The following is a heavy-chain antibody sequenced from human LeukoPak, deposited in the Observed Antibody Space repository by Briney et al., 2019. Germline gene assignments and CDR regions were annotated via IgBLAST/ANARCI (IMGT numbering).Heavy chain of an antibody. V-gene: IGHV3-30*04. CDR1: GFTFSSYA. J-gene: IGHJ4*02. CDR2: ISYDGSNK. Sequence: GGSLRLSCAAFGFTFSSYAMHWVRQAPGKGLEWVAVISYDGSNKYYADSVKGRFTISRDNSKNTLYLQMNSLRAEDTAVYYCAILQDCSGYSDDYWGQGTLVTVSS. CDR3: AILQDCSGYSDDY. D-gene: IGHD3-22*01.